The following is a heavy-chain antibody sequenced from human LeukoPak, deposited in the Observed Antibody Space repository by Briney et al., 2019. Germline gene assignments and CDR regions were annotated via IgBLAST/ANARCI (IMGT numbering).Heavy chain of an antibody. Sequence: GGSLRLSCAASGFIFSSYWMSWVRQAPGKGLEWVAGIKPDGGEKIYVDSVQGRVTIFRDNARRSVYLQMNSLRDEATAVYYCGKDRAPLHGVGATSSAFDICGQATMVTVSS. D-gene: IGHD1-26*01. J-gene: IGHJ3*02. V-gene: IGHV3-7*03. CDR1: GFIFSSYW. CDR3: GKDRAPLHGVGATSSAFDI. CDR2: IKPDGGEK.